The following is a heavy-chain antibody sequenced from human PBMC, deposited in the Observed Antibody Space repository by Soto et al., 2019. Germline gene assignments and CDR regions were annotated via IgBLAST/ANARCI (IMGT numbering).Heavy chain of an antibody. Sequence: QVQLVQSGAEVKKPGSSVKVSCKASGGTFSSYAISWVRQAPGQGLEWMGGIIPIFGTANYAQNFQGRVTITADESTVTTYMELSSLRSEDTAVYYCAREAQTAEYFQHWGQGTLVTVSS. CDR1: GGTFSSYA. CDR2: IIPIFGTA. J-gene: IGHJ1*01. CDR3: AREAQTAEYFQH. V-gene: IGHV1-69*01.